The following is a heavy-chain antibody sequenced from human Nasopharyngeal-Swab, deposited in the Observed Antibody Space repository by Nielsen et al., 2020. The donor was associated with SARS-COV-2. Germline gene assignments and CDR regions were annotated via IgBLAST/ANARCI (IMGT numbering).Heavy chain of an antibody. D-gene: IGHD5-12*01. CDR2: ISGRDHTT. CDR1: GFTFRSYA. V-gene: IGHV3-23*01. J-gene: IGHJ6*02. CDR3: AKDRDSGDDSDDYYHYYGMDV. Sequence: GESLKISCAASGFTFRSYAISWVLQAPGKGLEWVSVISGRDHTTYYADSVKGRFTISRDNSKNTVNLQMNSLRVEDTAIYYCAKDRDSGDDSDDYYHYYGMDVWGQGTTVTVFS.